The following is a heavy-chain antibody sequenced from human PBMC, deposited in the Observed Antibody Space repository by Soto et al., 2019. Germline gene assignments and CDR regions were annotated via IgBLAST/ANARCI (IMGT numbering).Heavy chain of an antibody. CDR2: IIPIFGTA. D-gene: IGHD6-6*01. V-gene: IGHV1-69*13. J-gene: IGHJ6*02. CDR3: ARDPAYSSSSYYYYGMDV. CDR1: RGTFSSYA. Sequence: SVKVSCKASRGTFSSYAISWVRQAPGQGLEWMGGIIPIFGTANYAQKFQGRVTITADESTSTAYMELSSLRSEDTAVYYCARDPAYSSSSYYYYGMDVWGQGTTVTVSS.